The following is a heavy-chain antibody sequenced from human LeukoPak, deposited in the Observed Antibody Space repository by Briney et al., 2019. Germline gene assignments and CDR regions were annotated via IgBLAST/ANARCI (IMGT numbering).Heavy chain of an antibody. CDR1: GYTFTGYY. Sequence: ASVKVSCKASGYTFTGYYMHWVRQAPGQGLEWMGWINPNSGGTNYAQKFQGRVTMTRDTSISTAYMELSRLRSDDTAVYYCARASGSYDAFDIWGQGRMVTVSS. CDR2: INPNSGGT. V-gene: IGHV1-2*02. D-gene: IGHD1-26*01. CDR3: ARASGSYDAFDI. J-gene: IGHJ3*02.